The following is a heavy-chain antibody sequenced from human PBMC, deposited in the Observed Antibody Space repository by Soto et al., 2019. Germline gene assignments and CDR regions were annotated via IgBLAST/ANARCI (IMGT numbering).Heavy chain of an antibody. CDR3: ARSQYCTNGVCPGLDP. CDR2: IYYSGST. CDR1: GGSISSGDYY. J-gene: IGHJ5*02. D-gene: IGHD2-8*01. V-gene: IGHV4-30-4*01. Sequence: SETLSLTCTVSGGSISSGDYYWSWIRQPPGKGLEWIGYIYYSGSTYYNPSLKSRVTISVDTSKNQFSLKLSSVTAADRAVYYCARSQYCTNGVCPGLDPWGQGTLVTVSS.